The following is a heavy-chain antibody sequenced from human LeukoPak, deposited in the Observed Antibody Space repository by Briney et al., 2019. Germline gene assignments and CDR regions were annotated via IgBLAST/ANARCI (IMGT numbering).Heavy chain of an antibody. J-gene: IGHJ5*02. CDR1: GFTFSSYS. V-gene: IGHV3-21*01. Sequence: GGSLRLSCAASGFTFSSYSMNWVRQAPGKGLEWVSSISSSSSYIYYADSVKGRFTISRDNAKNSLYLQMNSLRAEDTAVYYCARDYSSSGDWFDPWGQGTLVTVSS. D-gene: IGHD6-6*01. CDR3: ARDYSSSGDWFDP. CDR2: ISSSSSYI.